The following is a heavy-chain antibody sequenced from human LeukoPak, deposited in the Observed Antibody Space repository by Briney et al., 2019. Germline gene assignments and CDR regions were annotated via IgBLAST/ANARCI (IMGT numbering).Heavy chain of an antibody. V-gene: IGHV3-43D*03. D-gene: IGHD3-10*01. J-gene: IGHJ4*02. CDR2: ISWDGGRT. Sequence: GGSLRLSCAASGFTFDDYAMHWVRQAPGKGLEWVSLISWDGGRTYYADSVEGRLTISRDNSKNSLYLQMSSLRAEDTALYYCAKDKFDGSGSYYFDYWGQGTLVTVSS. CDR3: AKDKFDGSGSYYFDY. CDR1: GFTFDDYA.